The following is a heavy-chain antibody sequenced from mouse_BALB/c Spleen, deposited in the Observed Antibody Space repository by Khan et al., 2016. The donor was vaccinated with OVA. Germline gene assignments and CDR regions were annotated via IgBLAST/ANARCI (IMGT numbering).Heavy chain of an antibody. Sequence: DLVKPGASVKLSCKASGYTFTSYWINWIKQRPGQGLEWVGQISPGSGNPYYKTIFKGKATLTVDTSSTTVYIQLSSLSSEDSVVYVCARSNYYGNGLYALDYWGQGTSVTVSS. J-gene: IGHJ4*01. CDR3: ARSNYYGNGLYALDY. V-gene: IGHV1S41*01. CDR2: ISPGSGNP. CDR1: GYTFTSYW. D-gene: IGHD1-1*01.